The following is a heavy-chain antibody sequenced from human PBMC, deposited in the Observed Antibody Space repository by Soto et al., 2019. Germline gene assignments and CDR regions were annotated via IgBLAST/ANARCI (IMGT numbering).Heavy chain of an antibody. V-gene: IGHV1-8*01. J-gene: IGHJ6*02. CDR1: GYTFTSYD. CDR3: ASNGPTIFGVVISPYGMDV. CDR2: MNPNSGNT. Sequence: ASVKVSCKASGYTFTSYDINWVRQATGQGLEWMGWMNPNSGNTGYAQKFQGRVAMTRNTSISTAYMELSSLRSEDTAVYYCASNGPTIFGVVISPYGMDVWGQGTTVTVSS. D-gene: IGHD3-3*01.